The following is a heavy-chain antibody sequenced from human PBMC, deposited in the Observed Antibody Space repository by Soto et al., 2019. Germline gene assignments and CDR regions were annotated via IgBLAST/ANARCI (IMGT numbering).Heavy chain of an antibody. CDR2: INPSGGST. CDR3: ARAGGSVETAH. J-gene: IGHJ4*02. D-gene: IGHD3-16*01. CDR1: GYTFTSYY. Sequence: ASVKLSCKASGYTFTSYYMHWVRPAPGQGHEWMGIINPSGGSTSYAQKFQGRVTMTRDTSTSTVYMELSSLRSEDTAVYYCARAGGSVETAHWGQGTLVTVSA. V-gene: IGHV1-46*03.